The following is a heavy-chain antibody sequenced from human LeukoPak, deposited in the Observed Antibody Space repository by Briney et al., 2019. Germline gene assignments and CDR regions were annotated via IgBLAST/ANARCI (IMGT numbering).Heavy chain of an antibody. CDR3: ARGVVVTAFDY. CDR1: GFTFSSYA. CDR2: ISYDGSNK. J-gene: IGHJ4*02. Sequence: GRSLRLSCAASGFTFSSYAKHWVRQAPGKGLEWVAVISYDGSNKYYADSVKGRFTISRDNSKNTLYLQMNSLRAEDTAVYYCARGVVVTAFDYWGQGTLVTVSS. D-gene: IGHD2-21*02. V-gene: IGHV3-30*04.